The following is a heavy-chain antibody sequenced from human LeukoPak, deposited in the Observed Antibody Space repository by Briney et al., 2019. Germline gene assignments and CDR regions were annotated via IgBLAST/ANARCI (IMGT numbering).Heavy chain of an antibody. Sequence: ASVKVSCKASGYTFTSYGLSWVRQAPGQGLEWMGWISTYNDNTHYAQKFQGRVTMTTDTSTNTAYMELRSLKSVDTAVYYCAREMAVAGSGVIDAWGQGTVVTVSS. CDR2: ISTYNDNT. V-gene: IGHV1-18*01. J-gene: IGHJ5*02. D-gene: IGHD6-19*01. CDR3: AREMAVAGSGVIDA. CDR1: GYTFTSYG.